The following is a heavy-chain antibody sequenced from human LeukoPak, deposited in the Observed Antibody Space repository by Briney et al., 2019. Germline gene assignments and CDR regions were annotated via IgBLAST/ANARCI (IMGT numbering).Heavy chain of an antibody. CDR2: IYYSGST. CDR3: ARLSYYGSGSYYNGAGDY. D-gene: IGHD3-10*01. Sequence: SETLSLTCTVSGGSISSGDYYWSWIRQPPGKGLEWIGYIYYSGSTYYNPFLKSRVTISVDTSKNQFSLKLSSVTAADTAVYYCARLSYYGSGSYYNGAGDYWGQGTLVTVSS. CDR1: GGSISSGDYY. J-gene: IGHJ4*02. V-gene: IGHV4-30-4*01.